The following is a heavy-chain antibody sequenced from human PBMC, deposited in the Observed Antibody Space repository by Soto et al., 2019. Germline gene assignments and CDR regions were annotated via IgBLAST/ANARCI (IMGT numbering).Heavy chain of an antibody. J-gene: IGHJ4*02. CDR1: GGTFSSYA. CDR2: IIPIFGTA. Sequence: SVKVSCKASGGTFSSYAISWVRQAPGQGLEWMGGIIPIFGTANYAQKFQGRVTITADESTSTAYMELSSLRSEDTAVYYCARERGRWLQSYFDYWGQGTLVTVSS. CDR3: ARERGRWLQSYFDY. D-gene: IGHD5-12*01. V-gene: IGHV1-69*13.